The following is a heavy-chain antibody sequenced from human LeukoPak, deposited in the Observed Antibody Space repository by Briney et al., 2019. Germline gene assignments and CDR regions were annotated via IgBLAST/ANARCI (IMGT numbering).Heavy chain of an antibody. D-gene: IGHD3-3*01. CDR3: ARHETISGTDV. CDR1: GGSISSYY. J-gene: IGHJ6*02. Sequence: SETLSLTCTVSGGSISSYYWSWIRQPPGKGLEWIGYIYYSGSTNYNPSLKSRVTISVDTSKNQFSLKLSSVTAADTAVYYCARHETISGTDVWGQGTTVTVSS. V-gene: IGHV4-59*08. CDR2: IYYSGST.